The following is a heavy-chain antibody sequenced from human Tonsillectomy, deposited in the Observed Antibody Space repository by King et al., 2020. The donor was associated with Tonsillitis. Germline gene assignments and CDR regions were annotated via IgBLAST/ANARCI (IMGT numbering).Heavy chain of an antibody. CDR2: ISYTGTT. CDR3: ARLGGGDLPEN. D-gene: IGHD3-16*01. CDR1: GGSLKNHY. V-gene: IGHV4-59*11. J-gene: IGHJ4*02. Sequence: QLQESGPGLVKSSETMSLTCIVSGGSLKNHYWSWIRQPPGKGLEWIGYISYTGTTNYDPSLKSRVTISADTSSNQFSLKLSSVTAADTAVYFCARLGGGDLPENWGQGTPVTVSS.